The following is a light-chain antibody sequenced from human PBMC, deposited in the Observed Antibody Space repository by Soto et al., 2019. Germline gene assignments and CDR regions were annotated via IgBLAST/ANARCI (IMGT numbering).Light chain of an antibody. CDR1: TGAVTSGYY. CDR3: LLYYGGGVV. Sequence: QTVVTQEPSLTVSPGGTVTLNCGSSTGAVTSGYYPNWFQQKPGQPPRALIYSTTYKHSWTPARFSGSLLGGKAALTLSGVQPEDEADYYCLLYYGGGVVFGGGTKRTVL. CDR2: STT. J-gene: IGLJ2*01. V-gene: IGLV7-43*01.